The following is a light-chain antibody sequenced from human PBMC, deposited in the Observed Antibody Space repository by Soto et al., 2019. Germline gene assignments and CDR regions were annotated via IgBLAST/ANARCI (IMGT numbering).Light chain of an antibody. CDR3: QTWDTAIRV. CDR1: SGHSSYA. V-gene: IGLV4-69*01. CDR2: LSSDGSH. J-gene: IGLJ3*02. Sequence: QPVLTQSPSASASLGASVKLTCTLSSGHSSYAIAWHQQQPEKGPRYLMKLSSDGSHSKGDGIPDRFSGSSSGAERYLTISSLQSEDEADYYCQTWDTAIRVFGGGTKLTVL.